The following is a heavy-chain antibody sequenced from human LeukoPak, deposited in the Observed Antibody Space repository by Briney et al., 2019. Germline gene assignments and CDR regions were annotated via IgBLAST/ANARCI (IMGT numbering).Heavy chain of an antibody. D-gene: IGHD1-7*01. CDR3: IKDRTGTYSFDY. J-gene: IGHJ4*02. V-gene: IGHV3-74*01. CDR2: INSDGSGT. CDR1: GFTFSSYW. Sequence: GGSLRLSCAASGFTFSSYWMSWVRQTPGKGLVWVSRINSDGSGTTYADSVKGRFTISRDNAKNTLYLQMSSLRAEDTAVYYCIKDRTGTYSFDYWGQGTLVTVSS.